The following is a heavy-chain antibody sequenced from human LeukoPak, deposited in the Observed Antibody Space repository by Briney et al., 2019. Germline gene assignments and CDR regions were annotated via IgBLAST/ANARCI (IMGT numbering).Heavy chain of an antibody. Sequence: SETLSLTCTVPGGSISSYYWSWIRQPPGKGLEWIGYLYYGGSTIYNPSLKSRVTISINTSKNQFSLRLSSVTAADTAVYYCARGRGGWYNFDNWGQGTQVTVSS. D-gene: IGHD6-19*01. CDR3: ARGRGGWYNFDN. CDR1: GGSISSYY. V-gene: IGHV4-59*01. CDR2: LYYGGST. J-gene: IGHJ4*02.